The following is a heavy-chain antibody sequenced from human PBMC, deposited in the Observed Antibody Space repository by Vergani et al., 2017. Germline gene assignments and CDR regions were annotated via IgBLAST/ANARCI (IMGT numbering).Heavy chain of an antibody. CDR2: IYHSGGA. CDR1: GGSITSSSYY. V-gene: IGHV4-39*01. D-gene: IGHD3-9*01. Sequence: QLHLQESGPGLVKPSETLSLTCTVSGGSITSSSYYWGWIRQPPGKGLEWIGNIYHSGGAYYNPSLKGRVTISVDTTKNQFSLEVTSVTAADTAIYFCARTESFMLRYFRWALWGQGTLVTVSS. CDR3: ARTESFMLRYFRWAL. J-gene: IGHJ4*02.